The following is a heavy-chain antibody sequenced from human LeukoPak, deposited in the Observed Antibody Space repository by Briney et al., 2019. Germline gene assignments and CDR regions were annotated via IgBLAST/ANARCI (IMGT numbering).Heavy chain of an antibody. CDR2: IYHSGST. CDR3: ARGPIRYSSTYYYYYGMDV. V-gene: IGHV4-30-2*01. J-gene: IGHJ6*02. Sequence: MASETLSLTCAVSVGSFSSGGYSGSWIRQPPGKGREWIGYIYHSGSTYYNPSLKSRVTISVDRSKNQFPLKLSPVTAADTAVYYCARGPIRYSSTYYYYYGMDVWGQGTTVTVSS. CDR1: VGSFSSGGYS. D-gene: IGHD6-13*01.